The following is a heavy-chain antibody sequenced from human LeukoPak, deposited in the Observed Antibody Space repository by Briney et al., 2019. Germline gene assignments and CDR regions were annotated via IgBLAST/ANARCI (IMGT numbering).Heavy chain of an antibody. CDR1: GFTFSSYA. CDR3: ARGERGLEQLVFDY. V-gene: IGHV3-30*04. Sequence: GGSLRLSCAASGFTFSSYAFHWVRQAPGKGLEWVATISYDGSNTYYGDSVRGRFTISRDNSKNTLYLQMSSLRAEDTAVYFCARGERGLEQLVFDYWGQGTLVTVSS. D-gene: IGHD6-6*01. J-gene: IGHJ4*02. CDR2: ISYDGSNT.